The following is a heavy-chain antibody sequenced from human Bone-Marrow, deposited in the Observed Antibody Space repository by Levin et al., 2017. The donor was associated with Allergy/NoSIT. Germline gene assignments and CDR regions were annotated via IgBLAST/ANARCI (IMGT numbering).Heavy chain of an antibody. D-gene: IGHD3-22*01. J-gene: IGHJ2*01. CDR1: GFSFSNYV. CDR3: ARDPLKIEVTMTVVVREWYFDV. Sequence: GESLKISCAASGFSFSNYVMHWVRQAPGKGLEWVAAIWYDGSDKFYADSVRGRFTISRDNSKNTLYLQMNSLSAEDTAVYFCARDPLKIEVTMTVVVREWYFDVWGRGSLVTVSS. CDR2: IWYDGSDK. V-gene: IGHV3-33*08.